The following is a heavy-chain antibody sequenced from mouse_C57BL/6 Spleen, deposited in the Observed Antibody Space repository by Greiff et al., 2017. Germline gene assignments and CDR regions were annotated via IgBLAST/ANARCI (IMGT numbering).Heavy chain of an antibody. CDR1: GYAFTNYL. V-gene: IGHV1-54*01. J-gene: IGHJ2*01. Sequence: QVQLQQSGAELVRPGTSVKVSCKASGYAFTNYLIEWVKQRPGQGLEWIGVINPGSGGTNYNEKFKGKATLTADKSSSTAYMQLSSLTSEDSAVYFCARGSAFITTVVATDFDYWGQGTTLTVSS. CDR3: ARGSAFITTVVATDFDY. D-gene: IGHD1-1*01. CDR2: INPGSGGT.